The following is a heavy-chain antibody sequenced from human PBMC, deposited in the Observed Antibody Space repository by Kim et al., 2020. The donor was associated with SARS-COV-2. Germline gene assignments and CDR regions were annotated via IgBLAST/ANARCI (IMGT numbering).Heavy chain of an antibody. J-gene: IGHJ4*02. CDR3: AKVVAAAEYN. CDR1: GFTFSSYA. V-gene: IGHV3-23*03. D-gene: IGHD6-13*01. CDR2: IYSGGSST. Sequence: GGSLRLSSAASGFTFSSYAMSWVRQAPGKGLEWVSVIYSGGSSTYYADSVKGRFTISRDNSKNTLYLQMNSLRAEDTAVYYCAKVVAAAEYNWGQGTLVTVSS.